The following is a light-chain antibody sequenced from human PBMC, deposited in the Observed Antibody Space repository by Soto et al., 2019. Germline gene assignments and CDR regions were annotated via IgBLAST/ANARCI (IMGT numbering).Light chain of an antibody. Sequence: EIVMTQSPGTLSLSPGERATLSCRASQSVSTNLAWYQQIPGQAPRLLIYGASTRATGIPARFSGSGSGTEFTLAISSLQSEDFAVYYCPHYNDWPQTFGLGTKV. V-gene: IGKV3-15*01. J-gene: IGKJ1*01. CDR3: PHYNDWPQT. CDR2: GAS. CDR1: QSVSTN.